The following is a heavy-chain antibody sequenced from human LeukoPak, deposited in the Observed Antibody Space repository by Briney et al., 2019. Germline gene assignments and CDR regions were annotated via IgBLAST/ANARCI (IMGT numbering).Heavy chain of an antibody. J-gene: IGHJ4*02. CDR3: ARARHRSGWNFDL. CDR1: GYSISSGYY. V-gene: IGHV4-38-2*02. D-gene: IGHD6-19*01. CDR2: IYHSGST. Sequence: PSETLSLTCTVSGYSISSGYYWGWIRQPPGKGLEWIGSIYHSGSTYYNPSLKSRVTISIDTSKNQFSLTLSSVTAADTAVYYCARARHRSGWNFDLWGQGTLVTVSS.